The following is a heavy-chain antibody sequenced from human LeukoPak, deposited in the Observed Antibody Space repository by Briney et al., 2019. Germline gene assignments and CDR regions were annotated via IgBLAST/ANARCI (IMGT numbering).Heavy chain of an antibody. D-gene: IGHD1-14*01. J-gene: IGHJ4*02. Sequence: GGSLKLSCAASGFTFSDSAMSWVRQAPGKGLEWVSAVSGNGANTYYADSVKGRFTISRGNSKNTLYLQMNSLRAEDTAVYYCAKKSPYGRADYWGQGTLVTVSS. CDR3: AKKSPYGRADY. CDR2: VSGNGANT. CDR1: GFTFSDSA. V-gene: IGHV3-23*01.